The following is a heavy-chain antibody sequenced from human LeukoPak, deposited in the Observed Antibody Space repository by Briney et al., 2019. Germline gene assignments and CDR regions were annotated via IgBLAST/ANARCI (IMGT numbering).Heavy chain of an antibody. D-gene: IGHD6-25*01. Sequence: QPGGSLRLSCAASGFTFSSCGMHWVRQAPGKGLEWVAFIRYDGSNKYYADSVKGRFTISRDNSKNTLYLQMNSLRAGDTAVYYCAKEAASPPEDWFDPWGQGTLVTVSS. CDR1: GFTFSSCG. CDR2: IRYDGSNK. J-gene: IGHJ5*02. V-gene: IGHV3-30*02. CDR3: AKEAASPPEDWFDP.